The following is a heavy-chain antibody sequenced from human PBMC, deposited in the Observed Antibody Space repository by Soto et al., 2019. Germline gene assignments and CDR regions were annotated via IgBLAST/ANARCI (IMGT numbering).Heavy chain of an antibody. V-gene: IGHV3-23*01. D-gene: IGHD4-17*01. J-gene: IGHJ2*01. CDR3: AKDRMRSDYGLDWFFDL. CDR2: ISGSGADT. Sequence: EVQLLESGGGLEQPGGSLKLSCAASGFTFNDYALSWVRQAPGKGLEWVSAISGSGADTNYADSVRGRFTVTRDNSKNTLYQRMDSLRPEDTAVYYCAKDRMRSDYGLDWFFDLWGRGTLVTVSS. CDR1: GFTFNDYA.